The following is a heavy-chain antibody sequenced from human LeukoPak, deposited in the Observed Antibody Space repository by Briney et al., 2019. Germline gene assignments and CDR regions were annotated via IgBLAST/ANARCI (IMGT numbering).Heavy chain of an antibody. CDR1: GGSITSYY. CDR3: AREIRFLEWLPYWYFDL. V-gene: IGHV4-59*01. Sequence: SETLFLTCTVPGGSITSYYWSWIRQPPEKGLEWIGYIFYSGSTNYNPSLKSRATISVDTSRNRFSLKLTSVTAADTAVYYCAREIRFLEWLPYWYFDLWGRGTLVTVSS. CDR2: IFYSGST. D-gene: IGHD3-3*01. J-gene: IGHJ2*01.